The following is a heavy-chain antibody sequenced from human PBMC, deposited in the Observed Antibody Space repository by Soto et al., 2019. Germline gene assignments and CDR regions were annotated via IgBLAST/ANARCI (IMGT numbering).Heavy chain of an antibody. CDR2: IWVDGSNK. V-gene: IGHV3-33*08. CDR3: ARDAKSVETTGGFDY. D-gene: IGHD1-26*01. Sequence: GGSLRLSCAASGFTFSNYDMNWVRQAPGKGLEWVAGIWVDGSNKYYADSVKGRFTISRDNSRNTLYLQMNGLRAEDTAVYYCARDAKSVETTGGFDYWGQGTLVTVSS. CDR1: GFTFSNYD. J-gene: IGHJ4*02.